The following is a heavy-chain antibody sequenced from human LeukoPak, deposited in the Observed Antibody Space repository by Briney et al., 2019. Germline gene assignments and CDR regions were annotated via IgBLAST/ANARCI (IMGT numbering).Heavy chain of an antibody. CDR1: GGSISSHY. D-gene: IGHD1-26*01. J-gene: IGHJ4*02. Sequence: PSETLSLTCTVSGGSISSHYWSWIGQPPGKDREGFGYIYYSGSTNYNPSLKSRVTISVDTSKNQFSLKLSSVTAADTAVYYCARSIVGATDLFDYWGQGTLVTVSS. CDR3: ARSIVGATDLFDY. V-gene: IGHV4-59*11. CDR2: IYYSGST.